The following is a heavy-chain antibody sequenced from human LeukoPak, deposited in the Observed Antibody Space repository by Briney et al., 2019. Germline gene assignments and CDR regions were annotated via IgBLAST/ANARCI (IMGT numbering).Heavy chain of an antibody. Sequence: GGSLRLACAASGFTVSSNYMSWVRQAPGKGLEWVSVIYSGGSTYYSDSVKGRFTICRDNSKSTLYIQMNSLSAEDTAVYYCARPKPKNMVRGLIMRRESRYYFDSWGQGTLVTVSS. V-gene: IGHV3-53*01. D-gene: IGHD3-10*01. CDR1: GFTVSSNY. J-gene: IGHJ4*02. CDR2: IYSGGST. CDR3: ARPKPKNMVRGLIMRRESRYYFDS.